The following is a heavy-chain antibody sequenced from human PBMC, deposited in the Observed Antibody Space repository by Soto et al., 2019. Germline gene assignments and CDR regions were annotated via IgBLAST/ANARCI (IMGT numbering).Heavy chain of an antibody. J-gene: IGHJ6*02. V-gene: IGHV1-69*13. CDR2: IIPIFGTA. CDR3: ARGGGRWIQRPRVYYDGMDV. Sequence: EASVKVSCRASGGTFSSYAISWVRQAPGQGLEWMGGIIPIFGTANYAQKFQGRVTITADESTSTAYMELSSLRSEDTAVYYCARGGGRWIQRPRVYYDGMDVLGQGTTVTVSS. CDR1: GGTFSSYA. D-gene: IGHD5-18*01.